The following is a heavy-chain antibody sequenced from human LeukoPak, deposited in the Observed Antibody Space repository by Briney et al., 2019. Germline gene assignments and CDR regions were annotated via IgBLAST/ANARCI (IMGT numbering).Heavy chain of an antibody. CDR1: GGSISSGAYY. Sequence: SQTLSLTCTVSGGSISSGAYYWSWIRQHPGKGLEWIGYIYYSGSTYYNPSLKSRVTISVDTSKNQFSLKLSSVTAADTAVYYCASHYYDSSGYYSGAFDIWGQGTMVTVSS. D-gene: IGHD3-22*01. CDR2: IYYSGST. J-gene: IGHJ3*02. CDR3: ASHYYDSSGYYSGAFDI. V-gene: IGHV4-30-4*08.